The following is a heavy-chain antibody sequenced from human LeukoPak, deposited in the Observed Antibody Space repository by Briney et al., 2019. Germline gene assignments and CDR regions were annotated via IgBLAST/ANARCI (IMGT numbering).Heavy chain of an antibody. CDR1: GFIFDKYA. D-gene: IGHD3-10*01. Sequence: GGSLRLSCAASGFIFDKYAMGWVRQAPGKGLEWVSAISGSGGSTYYADSVKGRFTISRDNSKNTLYLQMNSLRAEDTAVYYCAKEGTYYGSGSYYNVEYFDYWGQGTLVTVSS. CDR2: ISGSGGST. CDR3: AKEGTYYGSGSYYNVEYFDY. V-gene: IGHV3-23*01. J-gene: IGHJ4*02.